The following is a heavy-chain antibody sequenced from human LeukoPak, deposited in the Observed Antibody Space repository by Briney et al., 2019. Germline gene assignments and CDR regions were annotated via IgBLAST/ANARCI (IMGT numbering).Heavy chain of an antibody. V-gene: IGHV4-31*03. J-gene: IGHJ4*02. CDR2: IYHSGSI. D-gene: IGHD3-16*02. CDR1: GGSISSGGYF. Sequence: SETLSLTCNVSGGSISSGGYFWNWIRQHPGKGLEWIGRIYHSGSISYNPSLKSRVTISVDTSKNQFSLKLSSVTAADTALYYCARGPSPPADYVWGSYRTRTPYYFDYWGQGTLVTVSS. CDR3: ARGPSPPADYVWGSYRTRTPYYFDY.